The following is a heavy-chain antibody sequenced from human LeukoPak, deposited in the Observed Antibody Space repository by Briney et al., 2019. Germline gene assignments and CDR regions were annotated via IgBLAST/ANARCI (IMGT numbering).Heavy chain of an antibody. CDR2: IYDSGST. D-gene: IGHD2-2*01. CDR1: GGSISTYY. J-gene: IGHJ6*02. Sequence: SETLSLTCTVSGGSISTYYWSWIRQPPGKGLEWNGYIYDSGSTNYNPSLKSRVTISVDTSKNQFSLKLSSVTAADTAVYYCARRGYLDVWGQGTTVTVSS. CDR3: ARRGYLDV. V-gene: IGHV4-59*01.